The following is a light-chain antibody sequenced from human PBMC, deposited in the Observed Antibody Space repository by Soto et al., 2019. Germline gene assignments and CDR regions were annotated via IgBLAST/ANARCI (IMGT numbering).Light chain of an antibody. V-gene: IGKV1-39*01. Sequence: DIQMTQSPSSLSAPVGDRVTITCRASQSINYYLNWYQQKVGEPPKLLIYAASSLQSGVPSRFSGSGSGADYTLTISRLQPEDFATYYCQQSYSTPPRTFGQGTKGDIK. J-gene: IGKJ1*01. CDR1: QSINYY. CDR3: QQSYSTPPRT. CDR2: AAS.